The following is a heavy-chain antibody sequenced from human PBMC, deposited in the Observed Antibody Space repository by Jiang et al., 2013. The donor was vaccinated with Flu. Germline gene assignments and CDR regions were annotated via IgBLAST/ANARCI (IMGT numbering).Heavy chain of an antibody. CDR2: ISYDGSNK. CDR3: ARDVLELRDTGPLGLFDY. V-gene: IGHV3-30*01. D-gene: IGHD1-7*01. J-gene: IGHJ4*02. Sequence: AVISYDGSNKYYADSVKGRFTISRDNSKNTLYLQMNSLRAEDTAVYYCARDVLELRDTGPLGLFDYWGQGTLVTVSS.